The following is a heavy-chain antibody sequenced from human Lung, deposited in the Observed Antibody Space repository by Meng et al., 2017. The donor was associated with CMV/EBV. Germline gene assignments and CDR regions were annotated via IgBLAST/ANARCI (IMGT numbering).Heavy chain of an antibody. CDR1: GYSFGNYA. CDR3: ARVYYDSTNYYFSFGY. CDR2: ISYDGDKK. Sequence: GGSLRLXXVGSGYSFGNYAMHWVRQAPGKGLEWVAVISYDGDKKFYTDSVKGRFTISRDNSKNTLILQMNSLRTEDTAVYYCARVYYDSTNYYFSFGYWGQRTLVXVSS. J-gene: IGHJ4*02. D-gene: IGHD3-22*01. V-gene: IGHV3-30*04.